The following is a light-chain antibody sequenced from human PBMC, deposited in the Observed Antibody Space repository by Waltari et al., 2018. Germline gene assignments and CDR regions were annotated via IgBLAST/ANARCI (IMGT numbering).Light chain of an antibody. CDR3: ASWDDSLNGRWV. Sequence: QSELTQPPSASGTPGQKVTISCSGRYSNVGNNVVNWYQQFPGTAPKLLIYRSDQRPSGGPDRFAGSKSGTSASLAIIGLRSDEEADYYCASWDDSLNGRWVFGGGTKLTVL. J-gene: IGLJ2*01. CDR2: RSD. CDR1: YSNVGNNV. V-gene: IGLV1-44*01.